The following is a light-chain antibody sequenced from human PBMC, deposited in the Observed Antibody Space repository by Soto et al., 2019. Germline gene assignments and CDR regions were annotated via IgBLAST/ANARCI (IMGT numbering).Light chain of an antibody. CDR1: SSNIGAGYD. V-gene: IGLV1-40*01. J-gene: IGLJ3*02. CDR2: GYN. CDR3: QSYDTSLSAWV. Sequence: QSVLTQPPSVSGAPGQRVTISCTGSSSNIGAGYDVHWYQQLPGAAPKLLIYGYNNRPSGVPDRFSGSKSGTSASLAITGLQAEDEADYYCQSYDTSLSAWVFGGGTKVTVL.